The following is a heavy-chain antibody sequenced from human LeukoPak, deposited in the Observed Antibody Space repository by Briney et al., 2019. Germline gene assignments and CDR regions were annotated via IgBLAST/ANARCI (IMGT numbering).Heavy chain of an antibody. V-gene: IGHV5-51*01. CDR2: IYPDDSDT. CDR3: ARGSSWYEEPHWFDP. D-gene: IGHD6-13*01. J-gene: IGHJ5*02. CDR1: GYSFTSYW. Sequence: GESLKISCKGSGYSFTSYWISWVRQMPGKGLEWMGIIYPDDSDTRHSPSFQGQVTISADKSISTAYLQWSSLKASDTAMYYCARGSSWYEEPHWFDPWGQGTLVTVSS.